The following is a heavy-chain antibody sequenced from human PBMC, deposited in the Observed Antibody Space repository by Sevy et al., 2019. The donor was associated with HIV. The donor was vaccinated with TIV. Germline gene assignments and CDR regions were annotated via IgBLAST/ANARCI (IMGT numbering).Heavy chain of an antibody. V-gene: IGHV1-18*01. CDR2: ISAYNGNT. J-gene: IGHJ4*02. D-gene: IGHD3-3*01. CDR3: VRDRVASQGHFDY. Sequence: ASVKVSCKASGYTFTTYGISWVRQAPGQGLEWMGWISAYNGNTNYAPKLQGTVTMTTDTSTNTAYMELRSLRSDDTAVYYCVRDRVASQGHFDYWGQGTLVTVSS. CDR1: GYTFTTYG.